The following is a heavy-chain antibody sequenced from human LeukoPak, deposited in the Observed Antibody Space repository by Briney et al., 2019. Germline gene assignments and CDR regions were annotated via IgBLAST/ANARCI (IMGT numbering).Heavy chain of an antibody. J-gene: IGHJ3*02. D-gene: IGHD2-2*01. V-gene: IGHV3-30*02. Sequence: GGSLRLSCAASGFTFSSYGMHWVRQAPGKGLEWVAFIRYDGSKKYYADSVKGRFTISRDNSKNTLYLQMNSLRAEDTAVYYCAKVRYCSSTSCQDRGAFDIWGQGTMVTVSS. CDR1: GFTFSSYG. CDR3: AKVRYCSSTSCQDRGAFDI. CDR2: IRYDGSKK.